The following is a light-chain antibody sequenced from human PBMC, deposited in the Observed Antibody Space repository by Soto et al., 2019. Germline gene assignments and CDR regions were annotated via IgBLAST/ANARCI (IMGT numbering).Light chain of an antibody. Sequence: QSVLTQPPSASGTPGQRVTISCYVSSSGIGSNSVNWYQQLPRTAPKVLIYTNNQRPSGVPDRFSGSKSGTSASLAISGLQSEDEADYYCAAWDGSLNVYVFGTGTKVTVL. CDR1: SSGIGSNS. V-gene: IGLV1-44*01. CDR2: TNN. J-gene: IGLJ1*01. CDR3: AAWDGSLNVYV.